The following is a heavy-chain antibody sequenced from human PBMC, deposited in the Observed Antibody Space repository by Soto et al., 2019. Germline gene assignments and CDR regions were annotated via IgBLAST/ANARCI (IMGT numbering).Heavy chain of an antibody. CDR1: GYTFTSYA. J-gene: IGHJ4*02. CDR3: AGEILFDY. Sequence: QVQLVQSGAEEKKPGASVKVSCKASGYTFTSYAMHWVRQAPGQRLEWMGWINAGNGNTKYSQKFQGRVTITRDTSASTDYMELSSLRSEDTAVYYCAGEILFDYWGQGTLVTVSS. V-gene: IGHV1-3*05. CDR2: INAGNGNT.